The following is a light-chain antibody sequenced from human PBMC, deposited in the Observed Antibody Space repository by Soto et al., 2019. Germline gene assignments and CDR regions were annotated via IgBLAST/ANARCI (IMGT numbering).Light chain of an antibody. Sequence: QSVLTQPPSVSGAPGQRVTISCTGSSSNIGAGYDVHWYQQLPGTAPKLLIYGNSNRPSGVPDRFSGSKSGTSASLAITGLQAEAEADYYCQSCDRSLSVVFGGGTQLTVL. CDR1: SSNIGAGYD. CDR2: GNS. V-gene: IGLV1-40*01. CDR3: QSCDRSLSVV. J-gene: IGLJ2*01.